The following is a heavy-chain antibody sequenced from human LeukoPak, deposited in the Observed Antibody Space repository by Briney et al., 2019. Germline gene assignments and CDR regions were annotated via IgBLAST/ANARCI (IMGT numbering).Heavy chain of an antibody. Sequence: GGSLRLSCAAFGFTFSNYPMNWVRQAPGKGLEWVSNVRPGDSARSYADSVRGRFTISRNDAKNSLYLQLNSLRDEDTAVYYCATDSHYAFDFWGLGTLVTVSS. CDR3: ATDSHYAFDF. CDR2: VRPGDSAR. D-gene: IGHD4-17*01. V-gene: IGHV3-48*02. CDR1: GFTFSNYP. J-gene: IGHJ4*02.